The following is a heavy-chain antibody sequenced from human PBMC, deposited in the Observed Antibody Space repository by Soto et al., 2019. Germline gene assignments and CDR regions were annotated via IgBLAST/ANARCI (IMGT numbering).Heavy chain of an antibody. J-gene: IGHJ5*02. Sequence: ASVKVSCKASEYTFTNYYMHWVRQAPGQGLEWMGIINPNGGSTNYAQKFQGRVTMTRDTSTSTVYMELSSLRSEDTAVYYCAKVRANYYDSSGYSNWFDPWGQGTLVTVSS. CDR3: AKVRANYYDSSGYSNWFDP. CDR2: INPNGGST. V-gene: IGHV1-46*01. D-gene: IGHD3-22*01. CDR1: EYTFTNYY.